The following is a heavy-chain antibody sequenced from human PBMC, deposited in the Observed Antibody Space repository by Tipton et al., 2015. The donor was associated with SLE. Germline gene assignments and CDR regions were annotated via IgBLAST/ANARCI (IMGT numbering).Heavy chain of an antibody. CDR3: ARDLDVNIVVTGAFDI. V-gene: IGHV1-46*01. J-gene: IGHJ3*02. D-gene: IGHD5-12*01. CDR2: INPSGGST. Sequence: QLVQSGAEVKKPGASVKVSCKASGYTFTSYYMHWVRQAPGQGLEWMGIINPSGGSTSYAQKFQGRVTMTRDTSTSTVYMELSSLRSEDTAVYYCARDLDVNIVVTGAFDIWGQGTMVTVSS. CDR1: GYTFTSYY.